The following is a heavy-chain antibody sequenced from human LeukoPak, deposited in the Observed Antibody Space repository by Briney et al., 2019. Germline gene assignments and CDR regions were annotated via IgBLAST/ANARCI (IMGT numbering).Heavy chain of an antibody. CDR2: IIPILGIA. D-gene: IGHD3-22*01. CDR1: GYTFTVYY. V-gene: IGHV1-69*04. Sequence: GASVKVSRKASGYTFTVYYMHWVRQAPAQGLEWVGRIIPILGIANYAQKFQGRVTITADKSTSTAYMELSSLRSEDTAVYYCARGVDYYDSSGYPFLWGQGTLVTVSS. CDR3: ARGVDYYDSSGYPFL. J-gene: IGHJ4*02.